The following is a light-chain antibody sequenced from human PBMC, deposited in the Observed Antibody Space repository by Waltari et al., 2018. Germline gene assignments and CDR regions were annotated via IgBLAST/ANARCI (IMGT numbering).Light chain of an antibody. CDR3: QQSYSTWT. V-gene: IGKV1-39*01. Sequence: DIQMTQSPSSLSASVGDRVIITCRASQSINTNQNWYQQKPGKAPKLLIYVASSLQSGVPSRFSCTGSGTDFTLTINSLQPEDFATYYCQQSYSTWTFGQGTKVEIK. CDR1: QSINTN. J-gene: IGKJ1*01. CDR2: VAS.